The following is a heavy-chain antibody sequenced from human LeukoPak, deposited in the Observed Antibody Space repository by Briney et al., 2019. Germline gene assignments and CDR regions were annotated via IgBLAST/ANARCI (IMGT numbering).Heavy chain of an antibody. Sequence: GASVKVSCKASGYTFTSYGISWVRQAPGQGLEWMGWISAYNGNTNYAQKLQGRVTMTRDTSTSTVYMELSSLRSEDTAVYYCAVYGSGSYYVYWGQGTLVTVSS. CDR3: AVYGSGSYYVY. V-gene: IGHV1-18*01. CDR2: ISAYNGNT. D-gene: IGHD3-10*01. J-gene: IGHJ4*02. CDR1: GYTFTSYG.